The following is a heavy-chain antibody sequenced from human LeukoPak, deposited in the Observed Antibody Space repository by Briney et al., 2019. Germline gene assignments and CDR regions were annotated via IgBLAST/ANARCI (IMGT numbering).Heavy chain of an antibody. J-gene: IGHJ4*02. CDR3: TGFDNWNDKYFFDY. D-gene: IGHD1-20*01. Sequence: GGSLRPSCAASGFTFSSYSMNWVRQAPGKGLEWVSSISSSSSYIYYADSVKGRFTISRDNAKNSLYLQMNSLRAEDTAVYYCTGFDNWNDKYFFDYWGQGTLVTVSS. V-gene: IGHV3-21*01. CDR1: GFTFSSYS. CDR2: ISSSSSYI.